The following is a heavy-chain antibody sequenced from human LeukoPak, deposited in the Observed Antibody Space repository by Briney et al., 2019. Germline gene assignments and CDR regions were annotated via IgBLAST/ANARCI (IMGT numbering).Heavy chain of an antibody. V-gene: IGHV1-69*04. D-gene: IGHD6-13*01. CDR1: GGTFSSYA. J-gene: IGHJ5*02. CDR2: IIPILGIA. Sequence: SVKVSCKASGGTFSSYAISWVRQAPGQGLEWMGRIIPILGIANYAQKFQGRVTITADKSTSTAYMELSSLRSEDTAVYYCAGRSSSWYNNWFDPWGQGTLVTVSS. CDR3: AGRSSSWYNNWFDP.